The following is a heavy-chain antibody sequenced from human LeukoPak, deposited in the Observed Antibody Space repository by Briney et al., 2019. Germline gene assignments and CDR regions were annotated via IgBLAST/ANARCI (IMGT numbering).Heavy chain of an antibody. CDR1: GFTFSSYW. CDR2: INSDGSST. Sequence: GGSLRLSCAASGFTFSSYWMHWVRQAPGKGLVWVSRINSDGSSTSYADSVKGRFTISRDNAKNTLYLQMNSLRAEDTAVYYCARDQDDFWSGYPHPYYYYYGMDVWGQGTTVTVSS. CDR3: ARDQDDFWSGYPHPYYYYYGMDV. J-gene: IGHJ6*02. V-gene: IGHV3-74*01. D-gene: IGHD3-3*01.